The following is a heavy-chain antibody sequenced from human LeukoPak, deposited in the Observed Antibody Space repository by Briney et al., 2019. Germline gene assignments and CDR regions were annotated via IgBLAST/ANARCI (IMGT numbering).Heavy chain of an antibody. CDR1: GGTFSSYA. Sequence: GASVKVSCKASGGTFSSYAISWVRQAPGQGLEWMGRIIPILCIANYAQKFQGRVTITADKSTSTAYMELSSLRSEDTAVYYCASKISVSEYYFDYWGQGTLVTVSS. CDR2: IIPILCIA. J-gene: IGHJ4*02. CDR3: ASKISVSEYYFDY. V-gene: IGHV1-69*04.